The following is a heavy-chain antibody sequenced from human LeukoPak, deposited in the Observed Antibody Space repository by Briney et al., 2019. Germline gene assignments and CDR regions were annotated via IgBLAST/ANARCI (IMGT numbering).Heavy chain of an antibody. Sequence: GGSLRLSCTASGLTFSNHAMGWVRQAPGKGLEWISEISGSGGTTYYADSVKGRFTISRDNSKNTLYLQMNSLRAEDTAVYYCTRELFDFDYWGQGTLVTVSS. CDR3: TRELFDFDY. J-gene: IGHJ4*02. D-gene: IGHD3-10*01. V-gene: IGHV3-23*01. CDR1: GLTFSNHA. CDR2: ISGSGGTT.